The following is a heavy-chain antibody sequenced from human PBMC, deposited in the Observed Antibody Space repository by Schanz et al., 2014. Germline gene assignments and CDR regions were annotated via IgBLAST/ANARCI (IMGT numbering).Heavy chain of an antibody. CDR2: IYYSGST. J-gene: IGHJ5*02. Sequence: QVQLQESGPGLVKPSETLSLTCSVSGGSIRTYFWAWIRQPPGKGLEWIGFIYYSGSTNYNPSLKSGVPISVARSRTQFPRTLTSGPAADTGVYYCARQYSGWSRFDPWGQGIRVTVSS. CDR1: GGSIRTYF. V-gene: IGHV4-59*08. CDR3: ARQYSGWSRFDP. D-gene: IGHD6-19*01.